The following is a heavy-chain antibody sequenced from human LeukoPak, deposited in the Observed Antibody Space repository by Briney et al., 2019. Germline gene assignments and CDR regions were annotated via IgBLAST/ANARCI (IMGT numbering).Heavy chain of an antibody. CDR3: ARDSGSGNNDY. CDR2: INAGNAKT. Sequence: ASVKVSCKASGYTFSNYAIHWVRQAPGQRLEWMGWINAGNAKTKYSQKFQGRVTITRDTSASTAYMEVSSLRSEDTAVYYCARDSGSGNNDYWGQGTLVTVSS. CDR1: GYTFSNYA. D-gene: IGHD1-26*01. J-gene: IGHJ4*02. V-gene: IGHV1-3*01.